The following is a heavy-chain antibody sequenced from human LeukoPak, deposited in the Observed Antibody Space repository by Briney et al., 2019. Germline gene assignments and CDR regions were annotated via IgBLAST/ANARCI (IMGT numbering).Heavy chain of an antibody. J-gene: IGHJ4*02. CDR2: IIPIFGTA. CDR1: GGTFSSYA. D-gene: IGHD5-18*01. Sequence: SVKVSCKGSGGTFSSYAISWVRQAPGQGLEWMGRIIPIFGTANYAQKFQGRGTITTDESTSTAYMELSSLRSEDTAVYYCARGIGYSYGLFDYWGQGTLVTVSS. CDR3: ARGIGYSYGLFDY. V-gene: IGHV1-69*05.